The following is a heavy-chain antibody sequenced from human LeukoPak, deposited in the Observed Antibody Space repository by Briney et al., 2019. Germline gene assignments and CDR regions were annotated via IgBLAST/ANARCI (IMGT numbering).Heavy chain of an antibody. V-gene: IGHV4-31*03. CDR2: IYYSGST. Sequence: PSETLSLTCTVSGGSISSGGYYWSWIRQHPGRGLEWIGYIYYSGSTYYNPSLKSRVTISVDTSKNQFSLKLSSVTAADTAVYYCARDKDTWGAFDIWGQGTMVTVSS. CDR1: GGSISSGGYY. D-gene: IGHD2-15*01. J-gene: IGHJ3*02. CDR3: ARDKDTWGAFDI.